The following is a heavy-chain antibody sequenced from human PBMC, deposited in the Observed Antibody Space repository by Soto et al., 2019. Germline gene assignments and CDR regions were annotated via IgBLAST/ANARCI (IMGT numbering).Heavy chain of an antibody. V-gene: IGHV4-31*03. CDR2: IYYSGST. CDR3: ARDSNDSGVGYGMDV. Sequence: QVQLQESGPGLVKPSQTLSLTCTVSGDSISSGGYYWTWIRQHPGKGLEWIGFIYYSGSTYYNPSLKSRITISVDTSKNQFSLKLTSVTAADTAVYYCARDSNDSGVGYGMDVWGQGTTVTVSS. J-gene: IGHJ6*02. CDR1: GDSISSGGYY. D-gene: IGHD3-22*01.